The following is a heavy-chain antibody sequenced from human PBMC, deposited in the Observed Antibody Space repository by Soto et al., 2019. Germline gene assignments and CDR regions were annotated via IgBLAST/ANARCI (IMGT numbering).Heavy chain of an antibody. CDR3: ARHVSAAWPPPYRPFAEYFQH. Sequence: SETLSLTCTVSGGSISSSSYYWGWIRQPPGKGLEWIGSIYYSGSTYYNPSLKSRVTISVDTSKNQFSLKLSSVTAADTAVYYCARHVSAAWPPPYRPFAEYFQHWGQGTLVTVSS. CDR2: IYYSGST. V-gene: IGHV4-39*01. CDR1: GGSISSSSYY. D-gene: IGHD1-26*01. J-gene: IGHJ1*01.